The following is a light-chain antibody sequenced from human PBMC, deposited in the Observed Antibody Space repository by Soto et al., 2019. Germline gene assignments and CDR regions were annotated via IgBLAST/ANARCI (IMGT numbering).Light chain of an antibody. CDR3: QQSFSFPAT. CDR2: AAS. CDR1: QSISDS. V-gene: IGKV1-39*01. J-gene: IGKJ4*01. Sequence: DIQMTPSPSSLSASVGDRVTITCRASQSISDSLNWYQHKPGTAPKLLIYAASSLQSGVPSRFSGGGSGTDFTLTISSLQPEDFVTYFCQQSFSFPATFGGGTKVEIK.